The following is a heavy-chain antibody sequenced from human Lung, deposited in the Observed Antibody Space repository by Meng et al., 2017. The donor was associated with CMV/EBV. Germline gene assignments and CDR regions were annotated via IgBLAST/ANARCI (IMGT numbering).Heavy chain of an antibody. CDR2: ISFSSSII. Sequence: SCEASGFTFRSYNMNWVRQAPGKGLEWVSYISFSSSIIHYADSVKGRFTISRDNARDSLYLQMNSLRAEDTAVYFCAGYTSSSYGMGVWVQGTAVTVSS. D-gene: IGHD3-16*02. V-gene: IGHV3-48*03. J-gene: IGHJ6*02. CDR1: GFTFRSYN. CDR3: AGYTSSSYGMGV.